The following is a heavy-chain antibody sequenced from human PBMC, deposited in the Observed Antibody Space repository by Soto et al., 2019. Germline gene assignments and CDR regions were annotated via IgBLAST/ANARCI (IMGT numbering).Heavy chain of an antibody. J-gene: IGHJ4*02. D-gene: IGHD1-1*01. CDR1: GFTFDSYG. V-gene: IGHV3-30*18. CDR2: MSYDGSNK. CDR3: AKDRTGLTRYFDY. Sequence: QVQLVESGGGVVQPGRSLRLSCAASGFTFDSYGMHWVRQAPGKGLEWVAVMSYDGSNKYYADFVKGRFTISRDNSRNTLYLEMNSLRVEDTAVYYCAKDRTGLTRYFDYWGQGTLVTVSS.